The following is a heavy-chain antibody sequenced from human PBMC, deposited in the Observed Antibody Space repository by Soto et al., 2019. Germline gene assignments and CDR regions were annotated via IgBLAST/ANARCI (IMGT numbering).Heavy chain of an antibody. Sequence: SETLSLTCTISGDSFSNHYWTWIRQSPGKGLEWIGYILHSGITDYNPSVKSRVTISIDKSRNLFSLNLTSVTAADTAVYYCARDRYFYDSRGYYRTLDSWGQGTLVTVSS. D-gene: IGHD3-22*01. J-gene: IGHJ5*01. CDR1: GDSFSNHY. CDR2: ILHSGIT. V-gene: IGHV4-59*11. CDR3: ARDRYFYDSRGYYRTLDS.